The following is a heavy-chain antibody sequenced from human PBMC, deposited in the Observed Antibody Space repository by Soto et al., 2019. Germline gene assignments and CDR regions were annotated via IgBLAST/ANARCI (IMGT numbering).Heavy chain of an antibody. Sequence: GGSLRLSCAASGFTFNKYSLSWVRQAPGKGPEWVSVISGSGDVKFYADSVRGRFTISRDNSKNTLYLQMNSLRAEDTAVYYCAKNFWIQQWFWDYWGQGTLVTVSS. CDR1: GFTFNKYS. CDR2: ISGSGDVK. D-gene: IGHD5-18*01. V-gene: IGHV3-23*01. J-gene: IGHJ4*02. CDR3: AKNFWIQQWFWDY.